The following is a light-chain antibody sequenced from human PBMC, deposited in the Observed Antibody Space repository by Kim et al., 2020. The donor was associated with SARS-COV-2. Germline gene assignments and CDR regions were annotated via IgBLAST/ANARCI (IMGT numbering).Light chain of an antibody. Sequence: ATINCKSSQSMLYSSNNKNYLAWYQQKPGQPPKLLIYWASTRESGVPDRFSGSGSGTDFTLTISSLQAEDVAVYYCQQYYRTAPGSFGQGTKLEI. CDR2: WAS. CDR3: QQYYRTAPGS. J-gene: IGKJ2*04. V-gene: IGKV4-1*01. CDR1: QSMLYSSNNKNY.